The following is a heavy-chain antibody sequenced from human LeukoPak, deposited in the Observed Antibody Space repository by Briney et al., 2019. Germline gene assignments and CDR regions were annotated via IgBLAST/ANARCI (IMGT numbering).Heavy chain of an antibody. CDR2: IYYSGRT. V-gene: IGHV4-59*11. Sequence: SETLSLTCSVSGGSIICHNWSWIRQPPGKGLEWIGYIYYSGRTNYNPSLKSRVTISVDTSKNQFSLKLSSVTAADTAVYYCARSTVVTPPDYWGQGTLVTVSS. CDR3: ARSTVVTPPDY. D-gene: IGHD4-23*01. CDR1: GGSIICHN. J-gene: IGHJ4*02.